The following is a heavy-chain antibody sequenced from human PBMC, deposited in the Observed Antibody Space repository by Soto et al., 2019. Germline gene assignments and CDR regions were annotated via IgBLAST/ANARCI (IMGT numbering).Heavy chain of an antibody. CDR3: ASRDPGTSVDY. CDR1: GGSFTSNNW. V-gene: IGHV4-4*02. Sequence: PSETLSLTCTVSGGSFTSNNWWTWVRQPPGQGLEWIGEIYRTGSTNYNPSLKSRVTISLDKSENQFSLKVTSLTAADTAVYYCASRDPGTSVDYWGQGTLVTVSS. D-gene: IGHD1-7*01. CDR2: IYRTGST. J-gene: IGHJ4*02.